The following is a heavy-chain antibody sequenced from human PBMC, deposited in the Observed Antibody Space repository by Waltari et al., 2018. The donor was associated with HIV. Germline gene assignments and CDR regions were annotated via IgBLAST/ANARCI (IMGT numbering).Heavy chain of an antibody. Sequence: EVQLVQSGAEVKKPGESLKISCKGSGYSFTNYWIGWVRQMPGKGLEGMGIIVPRDSDTRYRPSFQGKGTIPAVKAISTAYLQLSSLKASDTAMYYCARRGMAAAGTGAGAFDYWGQGTLVTVSS. CDR3: ARRGMAAAGTGAGAFDY. J-gene: IGHJ4*02. D-gene: IGHD6-13*01. V-gene: IGHV5-51*01. CDR1: GYSFTNYW. CDR2: IVPRDSDT.